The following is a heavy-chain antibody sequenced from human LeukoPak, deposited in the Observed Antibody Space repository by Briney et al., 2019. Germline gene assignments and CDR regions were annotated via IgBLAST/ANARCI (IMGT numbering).Heavy chain of an antibody. CDR1: GYTFTSYY. CDR2: INPSGGST. CDR3: ARDPRPSYDSSDYYYPGDY. D-gene: IGHD3-22*01. V-gene: IGHV1-46*01. J-gene: IGHJ4*02. Sequence: ASVKVSCKASGYTFTSYYMHWVRQAPGQGLEWMAIINPSGGSTRYAQKFQGRVTMTRDTSTNTVYMELSSLRSEDMAVYYCARDPRPSYDSSDYYYPGDYWGQGTLVTVSS.